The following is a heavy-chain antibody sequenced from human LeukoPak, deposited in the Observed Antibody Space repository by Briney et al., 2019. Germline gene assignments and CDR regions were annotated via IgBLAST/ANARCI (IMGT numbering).Heavy chain of an antibody. CDR1: GGSITSNY. CDR3: ARGASTIFGVVQDY. Sequence: SETLSLTCTVSGGSITSNYWSWIRQPPGKGLEWIGYIYYTGRTNCNPSLKSRVTISVDTSKNLFSLKLNSVTAADTAAYYCARGASTIFGVVQDYWGQGTLVTVSS. D-gene: IGHD3-3*01. V-gene: IGHV4-59*01. CDR2: IYYTGRT. J-gene: IGHJ4*02.